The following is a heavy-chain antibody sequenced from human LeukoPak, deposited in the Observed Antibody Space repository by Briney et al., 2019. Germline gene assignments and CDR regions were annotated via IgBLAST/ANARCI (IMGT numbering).Heavy chain of an antibody. CDR3: AKDGCSSTSCLTYMDV. V-gene: IGHV3-33*06. J-gene: IGHJ6*03. D-gene: IGHD2-2*01. Sequence: GRSLRVSCAASGLTFSTYGIHWVRQAPGKGLEWVAVIWYDGSNKYYAYSVKGRSTISRDNSKNTLYLQMNSLRAEDTAVYYCAKDGCSSTSCLTYMDVWGKGTTVTVSS. CDR1: GLTFSTYG. CDR2: IWYDGSNK.